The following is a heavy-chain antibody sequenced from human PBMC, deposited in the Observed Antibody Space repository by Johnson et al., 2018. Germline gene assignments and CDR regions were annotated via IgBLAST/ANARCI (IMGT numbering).Heavy chain of an antibody. CDR3: ARGGGYDYYYGMDV. J-gene: IGHJ6*02. Sequence: QLVQSGGGVVQPGRSLRLSCAASGFTFSSYGMHWVRQAPGKGLEWVAVISYDGSNKSYADSVKGRFTISRDNSKNTLYLQMNSLRAEDTAVYYCARGGGYDYYYGMDVWGQGTTVTVSS. CDR1: GFTFSSYG. V-gene: IGHV3-30*03. CDR2: ISYDGSNK. D-gene: IGHD3-16*01.